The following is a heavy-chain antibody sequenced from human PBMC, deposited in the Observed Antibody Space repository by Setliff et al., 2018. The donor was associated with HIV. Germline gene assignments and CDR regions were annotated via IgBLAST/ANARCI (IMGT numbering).Heavy chain of an antibody. Sequence: SETLSLTCTVSGGSISTYYSSWIRQPPGKGLEWIGSIYFTGSSDNNPSLKSRVTLSVDTSKHQFSLKLSSVTAAGTAVYYCARVQMAYAAFDVWGQGTMVTVSS. V-gene: IGHV4-59*01. CDR3: ARVQMAYAAFDV. J-gene: IGHJ3*01. CDR2: IYFTGSS. D-gene: IGHD4-17*01. CDR1: GGSISTYY.